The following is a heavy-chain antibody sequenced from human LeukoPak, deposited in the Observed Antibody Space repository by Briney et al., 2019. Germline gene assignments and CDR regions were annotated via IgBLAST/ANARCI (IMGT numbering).Heavy chain of an antibody. D-gene: IGHD6-19*01. CDR1: GYTFTSYG. J-gene: IGHJ4*02. Sequence: ASVKVSCKASGYTFTSYGISLVIQAPGQGLEWMGWISAYNGNTNYAQKLQGRVTMTTDTSTSTAYMALRSLSSDDTAVYYCARAVAGTTFDYWGQGTLVTVSS. CDR3: ARAVAGTTFDY. CDR2: ISAYNGNT. V-gene: IGHV1-18*01.